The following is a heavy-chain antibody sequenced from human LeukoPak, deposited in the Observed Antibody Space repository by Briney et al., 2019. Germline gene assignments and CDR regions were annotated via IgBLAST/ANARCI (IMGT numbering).Heavy chain of an antibody. CDR3: ARDYYDSSGYPFFDI. D-gene: IGHD3-22*01. CDR2: ISGSGGST. J-gene: IGHJ3*02. CDR1: GFTFSSYA. Sequence: GGSLRLSCAASGFTFSSYALSWVRQAPGKGLEWVSAISGSGGSTYYADSVKGRFTISRDNSKNTLYLQMNSLRAEDTAVYYCARDYYDSSGYPFFDIWGRGTLVTVSS. V-gene: IGHV3-23*01.